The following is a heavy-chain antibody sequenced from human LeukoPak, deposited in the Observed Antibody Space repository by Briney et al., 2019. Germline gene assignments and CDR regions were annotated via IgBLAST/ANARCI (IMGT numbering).Heavy chain of an antibody. J-gene: IGHJ4*02. Sequence: SETLSLTCTVSGGSISSYYWSWIRQPPGKGLEWIGYIYHSGSTNYNPSLKSRVTISVDTSKNQFSLKVTSVTAADTAVYYCARALRGGDDFWLGHFPSYFEYWGQGTLVTVSS. D-gene: IGHD3-3*01. CDR3: ARALRGGDDFWLGHFPSYFEY. V-gene: IGHV4-59*01. CDR1: GGSISSYY. CDR2: IYHSGST.